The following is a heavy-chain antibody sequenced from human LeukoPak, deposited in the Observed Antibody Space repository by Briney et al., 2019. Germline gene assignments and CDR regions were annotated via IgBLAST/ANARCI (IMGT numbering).Heavy chain of an antibody. D-gene: IGHD3-10*01. V-gene: IGHV3-23*01. Sequence: PGGSLRLSCAASGFTFSSYAMSWVRQAPGKGLEWVSAISGSGGSTYYAGSVKGRFTISRDNSKNTLYLQMNSLRAEDTAVYYCAKDPGAGYYFDYWGQGTLVTVSS. CDR1: GFTFSSYA. CDR2: ISGSGGST. J-gene: IGHJ4*02. CDR3: AKDPGAGYYFDY.